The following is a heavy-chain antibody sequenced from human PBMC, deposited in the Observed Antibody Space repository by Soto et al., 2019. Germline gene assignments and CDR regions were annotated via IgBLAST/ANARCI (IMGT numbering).Heavy chain of an antibody. J-gene: IGHJ4*02. Sequence: QITLKESGPTLVNPTQTLPLTCTFSGSSISTSEVGVSWISQPQGKAMGWLALINWNDDKRYSPSLKSRLTITKDTSKTRVVLTMTNMDPVDTATYYCAHTIADQALRYYFDYWGQGTLFTVSS. CDR3: AHTIADQALRYYFDY. V-gene: IGHV2-5*01. D-gene: IGHD6-13*01. CDR2: INWNDDK. CDR1: GSSISTSEVG.